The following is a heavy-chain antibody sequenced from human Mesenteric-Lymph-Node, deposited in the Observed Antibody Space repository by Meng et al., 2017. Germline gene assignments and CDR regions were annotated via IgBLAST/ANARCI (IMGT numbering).Heavy chain of an antibody. CDR1: GYSFTGYF. V-gene: IGHV1-2*06. CDR3: ARGRSYCSGGSCSSEYYFDY. Sequence: VPLVQSGAEVKKSGASVKVPCKASGYSFTGYFIFWVRLAPGQGLEWMGRLNPDSGGTNYAQKFQGRVTMTRDTSINTAYMELSSLRSDDAALYFCARGRSYCSGGSCSSEYYFDYWGQGTLVTVSS. J-gene: IGHJ4*02. CDR2: LNPDSGGT. D-gene: IGHD2-15*01.